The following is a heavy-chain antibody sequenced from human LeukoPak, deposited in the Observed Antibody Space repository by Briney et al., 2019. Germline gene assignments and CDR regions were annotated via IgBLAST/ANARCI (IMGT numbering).Heavy chain of an antibody. CDR3: ARAGARISMLRGGLDY. D-gene: IGHD2-8*01. V-gene: IGHV1-18*04. CDR2: ISAYNDKT. J-gene: IGHJ4*02. CDR1: AYTFGTYG. Sequence: ASVKVSCKASAYTFGTYGISWVRQAPGQGLEWMGWISAYNDKTNYAQKYEGRVTMTTDTSTTTAYMELRSLTSDDTAVYYCARAGARISMLRGGLDYWGQGTLVTVSS.